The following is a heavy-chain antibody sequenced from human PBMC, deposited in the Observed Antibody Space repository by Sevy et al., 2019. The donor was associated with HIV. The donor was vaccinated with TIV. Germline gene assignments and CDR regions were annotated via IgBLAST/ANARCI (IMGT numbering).Heavy chain of an antibody. D-gene: IGHD3-10*01. J-gene: IGHJ6*02. CDR2: ISSGSSYI. V-gene: IGHV3-21*06. CDR3: ARDRDYYGSGTFDA. CDR1: GFTFSYYT. Sequence: GGSLRLSCAASGFTFSYYTMNWVRQAPGKGLEWVSYISSGSSYISYTDSVKGRFTISGDNAKNSLYLQMNSLGPEDTAMYFCARDRDYYGSGTFDAWGQGTTVTVSS.